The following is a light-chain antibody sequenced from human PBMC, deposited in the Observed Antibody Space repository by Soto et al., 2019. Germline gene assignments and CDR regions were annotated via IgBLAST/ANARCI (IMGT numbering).Light chain of an antibody. CDR3: QQTYSTRWT. V-gene: IGKV1-39*01. J-gene: IGKJ1*01. CDR1: QSIGSY. Sequence: DIQMTQSPSSLSASVGDRVTITCRASQSIGSYVNWYQQKPGKAPNLLIYGASRLQSGVPSRFSGSGSGTHFTLTISSLQPADFATYYCQQTYSTRWTFGQGTKVDIK. CDR2: GAS.